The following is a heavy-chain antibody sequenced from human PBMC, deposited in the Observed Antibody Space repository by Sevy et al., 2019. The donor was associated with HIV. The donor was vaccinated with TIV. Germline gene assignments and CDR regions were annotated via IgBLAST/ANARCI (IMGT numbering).Heavy chain of an antibody. D-gene: IGHD5-12*01. Sequence: GGSLRLSCAASGFTVGNTSITWARQAPGRGLGWVSALYAGGKTYYADSVKGRFTISRDNSKNTVYLEINSLRAEDTAVYYCARETVSGYNLWGQGTLVTVSS. CDR3: ARETVSGYNL. J-gene: IGHJ4*02. CDR1: GFTVGNTS. CDR2: LYAGGKT. V-gene: IGHV3-53*01.